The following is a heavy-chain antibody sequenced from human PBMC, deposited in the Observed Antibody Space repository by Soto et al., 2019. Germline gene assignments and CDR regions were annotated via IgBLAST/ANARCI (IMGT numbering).Heavy chain of an antibody. CDR2: ISGSGDST. CDR1: GFTFSNYA. V-gene: IGHV3-23*01. J-gene: IGHJ4*02. Sequence: EVQLLESGGGLVQPGGSLRLSCAVSGFTFSNYAMSWVRQAPGKGREWVSGISGSGDSTNYGDSVKGRFTISRDNAKNTLYLQMNSLRAEDTAVYYCARRLYCSSSSCYAVDYWGQGTLVTVSS. D-gene: IGHD2-2*01. CDR3: ARRLYCSSSSCYAVDY.